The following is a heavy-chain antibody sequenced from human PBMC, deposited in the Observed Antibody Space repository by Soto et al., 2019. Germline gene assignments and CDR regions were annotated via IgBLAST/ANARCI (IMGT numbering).Heavy chain of an antibody. CDR1: VLTFIDSL. J-gene: IGHJ4*02. Sequence: PVGSLRLSCAASVLTFIDSLMNWFLQAPVKGLEWVGRIKSQTDGGTTDYAAPVKGIFTISIDDSKNTLYLQMNSLKTEDSAVYYCSTEYKVLIHNDYWGQGTLVTX. CDR3: STEYKVLIHNDY. CDR2: IKSQTDGGTT. V-gene: IGHV3-15*01. D-gene: IGHD1-1*01.